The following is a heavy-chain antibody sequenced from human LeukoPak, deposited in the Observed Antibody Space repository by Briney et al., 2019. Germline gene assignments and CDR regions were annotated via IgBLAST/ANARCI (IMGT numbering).Heavy chain of an antibody. J-gene: IGHJ4*02. D-gene: IGHD2-15*01. V-gene: IGHV3-13*01. CDR3: ARAPLDCSGGSCSYYFDY. CDR1: GFTFSSYD. Sequence: GGSLRLSCAASGFTFSSYDMHWVRQATGKGLEWVSAIGTAGDTYYPGSVKGRFTISRENAKHSLYLQMNSLRAGDTAVYYCARAPLDCSGGSCSYYFDYWGQGTLVTVSS. CDR2: IGTAGDT.